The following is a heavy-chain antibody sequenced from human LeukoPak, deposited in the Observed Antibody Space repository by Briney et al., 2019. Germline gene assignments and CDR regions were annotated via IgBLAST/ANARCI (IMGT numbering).Heavy chain of an antibody. D-gene: IGHD5-18*01. V-gene: IGHV3-23*03. J-gene: IGHJ4*02. CDR3: AKAGSGYSYGMIDY. CDR1: GFTFSSYS. Sequence: GGSLRLSCAASGFTFSSYSMNWVRQAPGKGLEWVSVIYSGGSTYYADSVKGRFTISRDNSKNTLYLQMNSLRAEDTAVYYCAKAGSGYSYGMIDYWGQGTLVTVSS. CDR2: IYSGGST.